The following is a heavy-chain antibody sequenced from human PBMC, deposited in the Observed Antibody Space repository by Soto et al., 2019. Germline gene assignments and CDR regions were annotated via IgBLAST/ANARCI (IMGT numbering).Heavy chain of an antibody. V-gene: IGHV1-69*02. CDR3: ARAAAYYDILTGYAPLGY. CDR2: IIPILGIA. D-gene: IGHD3-9*01. Sequence: QVQLVQSGAEVKKPGSSVKVSCKASGGTFSSYTISWVRQAPGQGLEWMGRIIPILGIANYAQKFQGRVTSTADKSPSTGYMELSSLRSEDTAVYYCARAAAYYDILTGYAPLGYWGQGTLVTVSS. CDR1: GGTFSSYT. J-gene: IGHJ4*02.